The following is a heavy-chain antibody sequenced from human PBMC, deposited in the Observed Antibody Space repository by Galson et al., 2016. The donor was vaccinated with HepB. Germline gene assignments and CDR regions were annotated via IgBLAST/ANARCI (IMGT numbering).Heavy chain of an antibody. CDR1: GGPVSTFY. CDR2: FYFNGGT. Sequence: SETLSLTCTVSGGPVSTFYWNWIRQPPGKGLEWIGYFYFNGGTNYNPSLKSRVTLSVDTSKNVFSLRLTSVTVADTAVYFCASIGSLWTNGLDVWGQGTTVAVAS. CDR3: ASIGSLWTNGLDV. D-gene: IGHD3/OR15-3a*01. J-gene: IGHJ6*02. V-gene: IGHV4-4*09.